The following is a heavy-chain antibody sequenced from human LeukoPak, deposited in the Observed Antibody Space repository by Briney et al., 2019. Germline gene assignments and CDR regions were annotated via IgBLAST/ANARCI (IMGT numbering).Heavy chain of an antibody. V-gene: IGHV1-3*01. CDR3: ARGRSGLFL. CDR2: INAGNGNT. J-gene: IGHJ4*02. Sequence: ASVKVSCKASGYTFTSYAMHWVRQAPGQRLEWMGWINAGNGNTKYSQKLQGRVTMTTDTSTSTAYMELRSLRSEDTAVYYCARGRSGLFLWGQGTLVTVSS. D-gene: IGHD6-19*01. CDR1: GYTFTSYA.